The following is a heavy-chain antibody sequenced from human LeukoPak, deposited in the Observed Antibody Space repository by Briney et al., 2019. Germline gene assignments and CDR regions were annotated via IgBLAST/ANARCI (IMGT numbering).Heavy chain of an antibody. J-gene: IGHJ4*02. CDR3: ARAKGIAAAVLDY. D-gene: IGHD6-13*01. CDR1: GFTFSSYA. Sequence: GGSLRLSCAASGFTFSSYAMHWVRQAPGKGLEWVAVISYDGSNKYHADSVKGRFTISRDNSKNTLYLQMNSLRAEDTAVYYCARAKGIAAAVLDYWGQGTLVTVSS. CDR2: ISYDGSNK. V-gene: IGHV3-30-3*01.